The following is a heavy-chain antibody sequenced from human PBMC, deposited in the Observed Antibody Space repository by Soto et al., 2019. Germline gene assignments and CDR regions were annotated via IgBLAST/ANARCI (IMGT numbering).Heavy chain of an antibody. CDR2: IVPMFGTA. Sequence: GASVKVSCKASGGTFSSHAISWVRQAPGQGLEWMGGIVPMFGTANYAQKFQGRVTTTVDKSTNTAYMELSSLTFDDTAVYYCARGDDLDYYYAMDVWGQGTTVTV. V-gene: IGHV1-69*06. D-gene: IGHD3-16*01. CDR3: ARGDDLDYYYAMDV. J-gene: IGHJ6*02. CDR1: GGTFSSHA.